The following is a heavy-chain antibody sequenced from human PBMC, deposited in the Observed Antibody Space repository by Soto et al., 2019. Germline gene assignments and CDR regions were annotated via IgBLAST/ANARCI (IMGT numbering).Heavy chain of an antibody. CDR3: ARIDCSSTSCYNYYYHAMDV. V-gene: IGHV1-3*01. D-gene: IGHD2-2*01. Sequence: ASVKVSCKASGYSFTKYGLHWVRQAPGQRLEWMGWINPGNGDTKYSQKFQGRVTITRDTSATTAYMELSSLRSEDPAVFYCARIDCSSTSCYNYYYHAMDVWGQGTTVTVSS. CDR1: GYSFTKYG. J-gene: IGHJ6*02. CDR2: INPGNGDT.